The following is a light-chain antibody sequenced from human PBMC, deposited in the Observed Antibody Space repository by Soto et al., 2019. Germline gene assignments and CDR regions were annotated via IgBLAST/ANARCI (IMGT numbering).Light chain of an antibody. V-gene: IGLV1-44*01. CDR2: STY. Sequence: QPVLTQPPSASATPGHTVTISCSGRRSNIGDNLVNWYHQVPGAAPRLVIHSTYRRPSGVPGRFSGSKSGTSASLVIGGLQSEDEGVYYCACWDGDLIGRVFGGGTKVTVL. CDR1: RSNIGDNL. J-gene: IGLJ3*02. CDR3: ACWDGDLIGRV.